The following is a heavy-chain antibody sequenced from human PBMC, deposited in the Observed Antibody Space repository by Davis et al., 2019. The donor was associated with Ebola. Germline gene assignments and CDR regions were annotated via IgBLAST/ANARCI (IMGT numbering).Heavy chain of an antibody. D-gene: IGHD2-15*01. CDR3: ARDRVVAATPSDYYYYYGMDV. CDR2: IYYSGST. CDR1: GGSISSGGYY. V-gene: IGHV4-31*03. Sequence: PSETLSLTCTVSGGSISSGGYYWSWIRQHPGKGLEWIGYIYYSGSTYYNPSLKSRVTISVDTSKNQFSLKLSSATAADTAVYYCARDRVVAATPSDYYYYYGMDVWGQGTTVTVSS. J-gene: IGHJ6*02.